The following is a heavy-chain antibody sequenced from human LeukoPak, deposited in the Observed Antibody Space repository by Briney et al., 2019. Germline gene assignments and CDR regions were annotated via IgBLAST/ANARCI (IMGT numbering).Heavy chain of an antibody. V-gene: IGHV1-18*04. CDR1: GYTFTGYY. J-gene: IGHJ4*02. CDR3: ARALYSSSWSHLDY. D-gene: IGHD6-13*01. CDR2: ISAYNGNT. Sequence: ASVKVSCKASGYTFTGYYMHWVRQAPGQGLEWMGWISAYNGNTNYAQKLQGRVTMTTDTSTSTAYMELRSLRSDDTAVYYCARALYSSSWSHLDYWGQGILVTVSS.